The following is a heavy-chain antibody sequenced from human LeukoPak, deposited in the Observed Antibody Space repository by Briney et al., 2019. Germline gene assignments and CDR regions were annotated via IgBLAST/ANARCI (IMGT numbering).Heavy chain of an antibody. J-gene: IGHJ1*01. CDR2: IYSGGST. CDR3: ARGAAISGIQH. Sequence: PGGSLRLSCAASEFSVGSNYMTWVRQAPGKGLEWVSLIYSGGSTYYADSVKGRFTISRDNSKNTLYLQMNSLRAEDTAVYYCARGAAISGIQHWGQGTLVTVSS. D-gene: IGHD3-3*01. V-gene: IGHV3-66*01. CDR1: EFSVGSNY.